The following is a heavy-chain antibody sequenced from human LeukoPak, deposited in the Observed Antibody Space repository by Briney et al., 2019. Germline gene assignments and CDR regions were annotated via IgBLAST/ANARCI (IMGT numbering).Heavy chain of an antibody. Sequence: ASVKVSCKASGGTFSSYAISWVRQAPGQGLEWMGGIIPIFGTANYAQKFQGRVTITADESTSTAYMELSSLRSEDTAVYYCAREFYGDYNPHWFDPWGQGTLVTVSS. V-gene: IGHV1-69*13. D-gene: IGHD4-17*01. CDR2: IIPIFGTA. CDR1: GGTFSSYA. J-gene: IGHJ5*02. CDR3: AREFYGDYNPHWFDP.